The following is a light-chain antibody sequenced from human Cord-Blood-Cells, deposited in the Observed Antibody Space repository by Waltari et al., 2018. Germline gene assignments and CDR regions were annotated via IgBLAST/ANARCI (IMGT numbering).Light chain of an antibody. CDR3: SSYTSSSLVV. Sequence: QSALTQPASVSGSPGQSITISCTGTSSDVGGYNHVSWYQQHPGKAPKLMIYDVSKRPSGVSNRFSGSKSGNTASLTISGLQAEDEADYYCSSYTSSSLVVFGGGTKLTVL. V-gene: IGLV2-14*01. CDR2: DVS. J-gene: IGLJ2*01. CDR1: SSDVGGYNH.